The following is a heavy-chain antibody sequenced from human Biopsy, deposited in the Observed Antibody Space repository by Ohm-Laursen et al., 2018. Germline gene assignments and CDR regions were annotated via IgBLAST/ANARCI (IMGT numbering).Heavy chain of an antibody. CDR2: IYPGGST. D-gene: IGHD3-22*01. CDR3: ASVVLGPTNDAFDL. Sequence: TLSLTCNVSGGDINNYYWSWIRQPAGKGLEWIGRIYPGGSTNYNPSLKSRFTMSVDTSKKQLSLRLRSVIAADTAMYYCASVVLGPTNDAFDLWGQGTMVVVSS. CDR1: GGDINNYY. J-gene: IGHJ3*01. V-gene: IGHV4-4*07.